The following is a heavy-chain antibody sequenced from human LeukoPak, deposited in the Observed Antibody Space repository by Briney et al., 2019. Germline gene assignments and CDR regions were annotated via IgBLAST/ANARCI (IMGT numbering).Heavy chain of an antibody. CDR1: GDSISSSSYY. J-gene: IGHJ6*03. D-gene: IGHD4-11*01. Sequence: ASETLSLTCIVSGDSISSSSYYWPWVRQPPGKGLEWIGSIYYSGTTYYNPSLKSRVTISVDTSKNQFSLKLSSVTAADTAIYYCARLRYSKPIYYYMDVWGKGTTVTVSS. CDR2: IYYSGTT. CDR3: ARLRYSKPIYYYMDV. V-gene: IGHV4-39*01.